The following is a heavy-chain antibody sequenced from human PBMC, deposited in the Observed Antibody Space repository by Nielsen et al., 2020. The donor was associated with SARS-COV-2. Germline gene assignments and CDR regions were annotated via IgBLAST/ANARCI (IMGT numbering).Heavy chain of an antibody. V-gene: IGHV3-23*01. CDR2: ISGSGGST. CDR3: ARDGEDKLRFLEWLMDY. Sequence: GESLKISCAASGFTFSSYAMSWVRQAPGKGLEWVSAISGSGGSTYYADSVKGRFTISRDNSKNTLYLQMNSLRAEDTAVYYCARDGEDKLRFLEWLMDYWGQGTLVTVSS. CDR1: GFTFSSYA. J-gene: IGHJ4*02. D-gene: IGHD3-3*01.